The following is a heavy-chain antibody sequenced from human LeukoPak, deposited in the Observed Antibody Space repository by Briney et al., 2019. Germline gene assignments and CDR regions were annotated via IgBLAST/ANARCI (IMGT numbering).Heavy chain of an antibody. Sequence: ASVKVSCKVSGYTLTELSMHWVRQAPGKGLEWMGGFDPEDGETIYAQKFQGRVTMTEDTSTDTAYMELSSLRSEDTAVYYCATTDCSGGSCYSNDAFDIWGQGTMVTVSS. J-gene: IGHJ3*02. V-gene: IGHV1-24*01. CDR1: GYTLTELS. CDR2: FDPEDGET. D-gene: IGHD2-15*01. CDR3: ATTDCSGGSCYSNDAFDI.